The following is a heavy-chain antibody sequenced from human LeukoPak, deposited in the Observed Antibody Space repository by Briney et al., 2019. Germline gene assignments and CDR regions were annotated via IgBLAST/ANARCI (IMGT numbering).Heavy chain of an antibody. CDR1: GFTFSSYA. J-gene: IGHJ6*02. CDR3: ARGAPVTANGALNYGMDV. V-gene: IGHV3-30-3*01. CDR2: MSYDGINK. D-gene: IGHD2-21*02. Sequence: PGGSLRLSCAASGFTFSSYAVHWVRQAPGKGLEWVAVMSYDGINKYYADSVKGRFTISRDNSKNTLYLQMDSLRAEDTAVYYCARGAPVTANGALNYGMDVWGQGTTVTVSS.